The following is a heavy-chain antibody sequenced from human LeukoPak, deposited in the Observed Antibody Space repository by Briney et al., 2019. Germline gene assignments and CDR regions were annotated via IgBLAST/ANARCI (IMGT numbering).Heavy chain of an antibody. CDR3: ARVDYGGFNFDY. J-gene: IGHJ4*02. CDR1: GFTFSSYS. D-gene: IGHD4-23*01. V-gene: IGHV3-48*01. CDR2: ISGSSGSI. Sequence: GGSLRLSCAASGFTFSSYSMNWVRQAPGKGLEWVSYISGSSGSIYYADSVGGRFTISRDNAKNSLSLQMNSLRAEDTAVYYCARVDYGGFNFDYWGQGTLVTVST.